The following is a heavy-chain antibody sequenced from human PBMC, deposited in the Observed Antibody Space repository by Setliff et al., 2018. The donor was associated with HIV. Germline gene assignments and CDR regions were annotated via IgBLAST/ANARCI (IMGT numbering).Heavy chain of an antibody. CDR2: IRSSGDT. J-gene: IGHJ4*02. CDR1: GASISSHNYY. Sequence: SETLSLTCTVSGASISSHNYYWGWIRQSPGKGLEWIASIRSSGDTYYNPSLQSRVIISVDTSNNQISLKLTSVTAADTAVYYCTIPASSLAPNWGRGTKVTLL. CDR3: TIPASSLAPN. V-gene: IGHV4-39*01.